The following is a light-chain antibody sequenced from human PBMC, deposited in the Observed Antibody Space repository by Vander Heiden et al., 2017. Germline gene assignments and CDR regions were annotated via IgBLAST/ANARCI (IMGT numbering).Light chain of an antibody. CDR1: SGSVSTNFY. CDR2: NTN. V-gene: IGLV8-61*01. J-gene: IGLJ1*01. Sequence: QTVVTQEPSFSVSPGGTVTLTCGLSSGSVSTNFYTSWYQQTPGQAPRTLIYNTNIRSSGVPDRFSGSISGNKAALTITGAQADDESDYYCVLFMGSGIRVFGTGTKVTVL. CDR3: VLFMGSGIRV.